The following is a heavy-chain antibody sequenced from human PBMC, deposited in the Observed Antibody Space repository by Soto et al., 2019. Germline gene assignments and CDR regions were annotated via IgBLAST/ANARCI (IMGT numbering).Heavy chain of an antibody. CDR3: SHVSSRYYYDSSGSYDAFDI. CDR1: GLSLSTSGVG. D-gene: IGHD3-22*01. V-gene: IGHV2-5*01. Sequence: QITLKESGPTLVNPTQTLTLTCTFSGLSLSTSGVGVGWIRQPPGKALEWLALIFWNGDKRYSPSLKSSRTITKDTSKNQVLLTVPNMDPVDTATYYCSHVSSRYYYDSSGSYDAFDIWGQGTMVTVSS. J-gene: IGHJ3*02. CDR2: IFWNGDK.